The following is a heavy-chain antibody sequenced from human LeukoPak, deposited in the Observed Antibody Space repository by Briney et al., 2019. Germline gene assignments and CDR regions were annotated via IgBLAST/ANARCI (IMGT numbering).Heavy chain of an antibody. CDR3: ARDLYGDYFDY. D-gene: IGHD3-16*01. V-gene: IGHV1-3*01. Sequence: ASVKVSCKASGYTFSRHGMHWVRQAPGQRLEWMGWINAGKENTKYSQKFQGRVSITRDTSASTAYMELSSLTSEDTAVYYCARDLYGDYFDYWGQGTLVTVSS. CDR2: INAGKENT. CDR1: GYTFSRHG. J-gene: IGHJ4*02.